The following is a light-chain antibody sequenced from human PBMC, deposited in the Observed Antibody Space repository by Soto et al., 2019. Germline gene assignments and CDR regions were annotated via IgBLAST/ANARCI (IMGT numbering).Light chain of an antibody. Sequence: ENVLTQSPGTLSLSPGEGATLSCRASPSVRSRSVAWYQQRPGQAPRLLIYDASNRATGIPDRFSGSGSGTDFTLTINRVAPEDFAVYHCQQYGASPLTFGGGTKVDIK. CDR2: DAS. J-gene: IGKJ4*01. CDR1: PSVRSRS. CDR3: QQYGASPLT. V-gene: IGKV3-20*01.